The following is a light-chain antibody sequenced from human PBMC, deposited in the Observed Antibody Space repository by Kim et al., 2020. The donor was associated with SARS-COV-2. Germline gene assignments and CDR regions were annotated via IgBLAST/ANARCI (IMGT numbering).Light chain of an antibody. Sequence: SSELTQDPAVSVALGQTVRITCQGDSLRSYYASWYQQKPGQAPVLVIYGKNNRPSGIPDRFSGSSSGNTASLTITGAQAEDEADYYCNSRDSSGKQVFGGGTKVTVL. CDR1: SLRSYY. J-gene: IGLJ3*02. V-gene: IGLV3-19*01. CDR2: GKN. CDR3: NSRDSSGKQV.